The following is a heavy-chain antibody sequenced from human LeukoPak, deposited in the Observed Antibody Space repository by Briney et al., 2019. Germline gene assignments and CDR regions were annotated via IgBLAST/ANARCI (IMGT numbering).Heavy chain of an antibody. D-gene: IGHD3-22*01. CDR2: ISGSGGST. J-gene: IGHJ4*02. Sequence: GGSLRLSCAASGFTFSSYAMSWVRQAPGKGLEWVSAISGSGGSTYYADSVKGRFTISRDNSKNTLYLQMNSLRAEDTAVYYCAKSFYYDSSGYYYAFGYFDYWGQGTLVTASS. V-gene: IGHV3-23*01. CDR3: AKSFYYDSSGYYYAFGYFDY. CDR1: GFTFSSYA.